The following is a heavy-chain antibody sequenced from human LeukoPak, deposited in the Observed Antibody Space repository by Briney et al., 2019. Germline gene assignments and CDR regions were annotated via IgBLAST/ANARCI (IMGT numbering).Heavy chain of an antibody. Sequence: SETLSLTCSVSGGSINNYYWTWIRQPPGRGLEWIGHIFYSGSTNYNPSLKSRVTISVDTSKSQFSLKLISVTAADTAVYYCARAGPWRVPYNWFDPWGPGTLVTVSS. CDR3: ARAGPWRVPYNWFDP. J-gene: IGHJ5*02. V-gene: IGHV4-59*01. D-gene: IGHD3-3*01. CDR2: IFYSGST. CDR1: GGSINNYY.